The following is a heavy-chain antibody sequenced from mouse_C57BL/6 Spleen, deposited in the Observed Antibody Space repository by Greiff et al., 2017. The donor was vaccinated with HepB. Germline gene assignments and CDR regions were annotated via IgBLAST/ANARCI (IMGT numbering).Heavy chain of an antibody. V-gene: IGHV1-82*01. J-gene: IGHJ2*01. CDR2: IYPGDGDT. D-gene: IGHD2-4*01. CDR3: AVIYYDYAYFDY. CDR1: GYAFSSSW. Sequence: VQLQQSGPELVKPGASVKISCKASGYAFSSSWMNWVKQRPGKGLEWIGRIYPGDGDTNYNGKFKGKATLTADKSSSTAYMQPSSLTSEDSAVYFCAVIYYDYAYFDYWGQGTTLTVSS.